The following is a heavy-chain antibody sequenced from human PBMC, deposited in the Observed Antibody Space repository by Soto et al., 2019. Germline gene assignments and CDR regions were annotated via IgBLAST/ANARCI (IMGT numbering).Heavy chain of an antibody. J-gene: IGHJ6*03. CDR2: ISGSGGST. Sequence: GGSLRLSCAASGFTFSSYAMSWVRQAPGKGLEWVSAISGSGGSTYYADSVKGRFTISRDNSKNTLYLQMNSLRAEDTAVYYCAKDLPEYYDILTGMDYYYYMDVWGKGTTVTVSS. CDR3: AKDLPEYYDILTGMDYYYYMDV. CDR1: GFTFSSYA. V-gene: IGHV3-23*01. D-gene: IGHD3-9*01.